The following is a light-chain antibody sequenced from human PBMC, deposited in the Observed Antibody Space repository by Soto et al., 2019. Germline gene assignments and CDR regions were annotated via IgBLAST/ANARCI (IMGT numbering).Light chain of an antibody. CDR1: QGVSGTY. CDR2: GAS. V-gene: IGKV3-20*01. CDR3: QQYGTSPLT. J-gene: IGKJ1*01. Sequence: EIVLTQSPGTLSLSPGERATLSCRASQGVSGTYLAWYQHRPGQAPRLLIYGASSRATGIPDRFSGSGSGTDFTLTISRLEPEDFAVYYCQQYGTSPLTFGQGTKVEIK.